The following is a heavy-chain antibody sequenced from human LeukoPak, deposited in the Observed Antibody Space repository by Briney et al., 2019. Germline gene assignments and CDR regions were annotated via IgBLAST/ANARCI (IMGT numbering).Heavy chain of an antibody. Sequence: SEPLSLTCTVSGGSISSYYWSWLRQPAGKGLEWIGRIYTSGSTNYNPSLKSRVTMSVDTSKNQFSLKLSSVSAADTVVYYCARDNWSSWFPTFFGYWGQGTLVSVSS. CDR2: IYTSGST. J-gene: IGHJ4*02. V-gene: IGHV4-4*07. CDR3: ARDNWSSWFPTFFGY. D-gene: IGHD6-13*01. CDR1: GGSISSYY.